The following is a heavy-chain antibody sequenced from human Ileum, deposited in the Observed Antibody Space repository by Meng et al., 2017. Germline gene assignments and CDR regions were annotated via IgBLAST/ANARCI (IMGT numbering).Heavy chain of an antibody. CDR3: AHIFDS. Sequence: QVQLREAGPGLVAPSGTLSRTCAVSGRSISSSDWWSWVRQPPGKGLEWIAEMNLGGSPNYNPSLKSRVTMSVDKSNDHLSLQLTSVTAADTAVYYCAHIFDSWGQGTLVTVSS. V-gene: IGHV4-4*02. CDR1: GRSISSSDW. CDR2: MNLGGSP. J-gene: IGHJ4*02.